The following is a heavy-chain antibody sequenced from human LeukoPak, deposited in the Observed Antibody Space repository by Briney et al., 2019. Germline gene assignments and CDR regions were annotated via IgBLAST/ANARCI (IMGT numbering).Heavy chain of an antibody. CDR3: ARDANGYLDY. V-gene: IGHV4-59*11. CDR2: IYQSGST. J-gene: IGHJ4*02. Sequence: PSETLSLTCTVSGGSISTHYWGWIRQPPGKGLEWIGYIYQSGSTNYNPSLKSRVTISVDTSKNQFSLKLSSVTAADTAVYYCARDANGYLDYWGQGTLVTVSS. D-gene: IGHD2-8*01. CDR1: GGSISTHY.